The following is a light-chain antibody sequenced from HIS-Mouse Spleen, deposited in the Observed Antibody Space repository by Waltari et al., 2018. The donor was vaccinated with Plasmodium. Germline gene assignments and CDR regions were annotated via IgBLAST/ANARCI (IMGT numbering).Light chain of an antibody. CDR2: AAS. CDR3: QQSYSTWT. Sequence: DIQMTQSPSSLSASVGDRVTITCRASQSISNYLNWYQQKPGKAPKFLIYAASTLQSGVPSRFSGSGSGTDFILTISSLQPEDFVTYYCQQSYSTWTFGQGTKVEIK. J-gene: IGKJ1*01. CDR1: QSISNY. V-gene: IGKV1-39*01.